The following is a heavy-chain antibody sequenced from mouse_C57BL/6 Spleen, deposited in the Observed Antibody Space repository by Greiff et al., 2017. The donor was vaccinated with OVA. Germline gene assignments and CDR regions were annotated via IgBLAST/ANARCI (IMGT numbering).Heavy chain of an antibody. D-gene: IGHD1-1*01. CDR2: FYPGSGSI. V-gene: IGHV1-62-2*01. J-gene: IGHJ2*01. CDR1: GYTFTEYT. CDR3: ARHEEFPFITTVEYYFDY. Sequence: QVQLQQSGAELVKPGASVKLSCKASGYTFTEYTIHWVKQRSGQGLEWIGWFYPGSGSIKYNEKFKDKATLTADKSSSTVYMELSRLTSEDSAVYFCARHEEFPFITTVEYYFDYWGQGTTLTVSS.